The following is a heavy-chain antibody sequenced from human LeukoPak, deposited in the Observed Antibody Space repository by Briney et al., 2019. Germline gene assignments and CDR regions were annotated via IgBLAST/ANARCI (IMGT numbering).Heavy chain of an antibody. J-gene: IGHJ4*02. V-gene: IGHV3-30*02. CDR2: IRYDGSNE. Sequence: PGGSLRLSCAASGFTFSSYGMHWVRQAPGKGLEWVAFIRYDGSNEYYADAVKGRFTISRDNSKNTLYLQMNSLRAEDTAVYYCAKADPAQWLVSYYFDYRGQGTLVTVSS. D-gene: IGHD6-19*01. CDR3: AKADPAQWLVSYYFDY. CDR1: GFTFSSYG.